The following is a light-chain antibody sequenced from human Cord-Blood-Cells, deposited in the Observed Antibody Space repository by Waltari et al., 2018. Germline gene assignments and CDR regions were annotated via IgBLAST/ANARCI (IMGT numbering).Light chain of an antibody. V-gene: IGKV4-1*01. CDR3: QQYYSTPIT. J-gene: IGKJ5*01. CDR2: GES. CDR1: QSVLYSSNNKNY. Sequence: DIVMTQSPDSLAVSLGERATINCKSSQSVLYSSNNKNYLAWYQQKPGQPPKLLIYGESTRESGVPDRFSGSGSGADFTLTISSLQAEDVAVYYCQQYYSTPITFGQGTRLEIK.